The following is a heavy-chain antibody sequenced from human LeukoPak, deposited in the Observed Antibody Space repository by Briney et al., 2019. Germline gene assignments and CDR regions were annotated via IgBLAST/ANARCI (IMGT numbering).Heavy chain of an antibody. Sequence: PGGSLRLSRAASGFTFSDHYMDWVRQAPGKGLEWVGRTRNKANSYTTEYAASVKGRFTISRDDSKNSLYLQMNSLKTEDTAVYYCARSGTSDAFDIWGQGTMVTVSS. D-gene: IGHD3-10*01. V-gene: IGHV3-72*01. J-gene: IGHJ3*02. CDR3: ARSGTSDAFDI. CDR1: GFTFSDHY. CDR2: TRNKANSYTT.